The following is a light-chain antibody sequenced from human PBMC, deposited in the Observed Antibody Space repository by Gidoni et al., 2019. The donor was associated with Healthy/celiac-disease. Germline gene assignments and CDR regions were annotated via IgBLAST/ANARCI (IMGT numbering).Light chain of an antibody. V-gene: IGKV2-28*01. CDR3: MQALQTPPT. CDR2: LGS. CDR1: QSLLHSNGYNY. J-gene: IGKJ4*01. Sequence: DIVMTQPPLSLPVTPGEPASISCRSSQSLLHSNGYNYLDWYLQKPGQSPQLLIYLGSNRASGVPDRFSGSGSGTDFTLKISRVEAEDVGVYYCMQALQTPPTFXGXTKVXIK.